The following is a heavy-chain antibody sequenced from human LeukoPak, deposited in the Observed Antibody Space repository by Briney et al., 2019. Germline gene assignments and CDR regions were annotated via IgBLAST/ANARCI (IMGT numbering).Heavy chain of an antibody. CDR2: IWYDGSNK. V-gene: IGHV3-33*01. D-gene: IGHD3-10*01. Sequence: PGRSPRLSCAASGFTFSSYGMHWVRQAPGKGLEWVAVIWYDGSNKYYADSVKGRFTISRDNSKNTLYLQMNSPRAEDTAVYYCARDGHYYGSGSPFYFDYWGQGTLVTVSS. CDR3: ARDGHYYGSGSPFYFDY. CDR1: GFTFSSYG. J-gene: IGHJ4*02.